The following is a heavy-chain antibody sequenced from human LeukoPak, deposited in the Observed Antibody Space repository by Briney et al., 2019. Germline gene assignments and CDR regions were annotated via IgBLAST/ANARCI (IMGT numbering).Heavy chain of an antibody. CDR3: AREDRVRDAFDI. CDR2: ISRDGGTA. CDR1: GFAFRKYS. V-gene: IGHV3-64*01. Sequence: GGSLRLSCAASGFAFRKYSIHWVRQAPGKGLEYVSGISRDGGTADYANSVKGRFTISRDNSKNTLYLQMGSLRAEDMAVYYCAREDRVRDAFDIWGQGTMVTVSS. J-gene: IGHJ3*02. D-gene: IGHD3-22*01.